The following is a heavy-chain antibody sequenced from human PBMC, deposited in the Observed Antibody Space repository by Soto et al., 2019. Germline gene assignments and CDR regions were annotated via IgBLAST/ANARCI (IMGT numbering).Heavy chain of an antibody. CDR2: IKSKTDGGTT. J-gene: IGHJ5*02. Sequence: GGSLRLSCAASGFTFSNAWMNWVRQAPGKGLEWVGRIKSKTDGGTTDYAAPVKGRFTISRDDSKNTLYLQMNSLKTEDTAVYYCTTDGWIQLWLVPWSWGQGTLVTVSS. V-gene: IGHV3-15*07. CDR1: GFTFSNAW. CDR3: TTDGWIQLWLVPWS. D-gene: IGHD5-18*01.